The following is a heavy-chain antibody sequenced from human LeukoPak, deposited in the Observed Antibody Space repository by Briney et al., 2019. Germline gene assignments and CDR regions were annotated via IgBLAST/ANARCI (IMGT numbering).Heavy chain of an antibody. Sequence: SETLPLTCAVYGGSFSGYYWSWFRQPPGKGLEWIGEVIHGGSSNYNPSLKSRVTISIHTSKNQFSLNLTSVTAADTAFYYCARRTGWYWGYYFDYWGQGTLVTVSS. J-gene: IGHJ4*02. V-gene: IGHV4-34*12. CDR3: ARRTGWYWGYYFDY. CDR1: GGSFSGYY. CDR2: VIHGGSS. D-gene: IGHD6-19*01.